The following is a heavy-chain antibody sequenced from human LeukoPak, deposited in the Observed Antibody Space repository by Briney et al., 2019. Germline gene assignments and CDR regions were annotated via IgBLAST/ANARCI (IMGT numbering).Heavy chain of an antibody. CDR3: VTDRGVIITLGFDY. D-gene: IGHD3-10*01. CDR1: GGTFSSYA. CDR2: IIPILGIA. J-gene: IGHJ4*02. Sequence: SVKVSCKASGGTFSSYAISWVRQAPGQGLEWMGRIIPILGIANYAQKFQGRVTITADKSTSTAYTELSSLRSEDTAVYYCVTDRGVIITLGFDYWGQGTLVTVSS. V-gene: IGHV1-69*04.